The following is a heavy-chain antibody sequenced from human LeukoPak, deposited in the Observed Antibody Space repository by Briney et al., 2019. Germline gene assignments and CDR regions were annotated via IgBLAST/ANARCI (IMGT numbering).Heavy chain of an antibody. D-gene: IGHD1-26*01. J-gene: IGHJ4*02. CDR1: GGSISGSWYH. CDR2: IYYTGST. Sequence: SETPSPTRTVSGGSISGSWYHLGWIPPPPGEGLGWIGNIYYTGSTYYNASLQSRVTISIDTSKNQFSLRLNSVTAADTAMYYCVKSGGYGLIDYWGQGTLVTVSS. V-gene: IGHV4-39*05. CDR3: VKSGGYGLIDY.